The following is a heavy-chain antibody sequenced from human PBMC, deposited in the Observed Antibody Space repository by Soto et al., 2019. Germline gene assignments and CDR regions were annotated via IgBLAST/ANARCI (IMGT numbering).Heavy chain of an antibody. CDR3: AKVAQGDPLISDYGMDV. D-gene: IGHD2-21*02. V-gene: IGHV3-30*18. CDR2: ISYDGGLK. CDR1: GFPFSSYG. J-gene: IGHJ6*02. Sequence: PGGSLRLSCAASGFPFSSYGMHWVRQAPGKGLEWVSVISYDGGLKYYVDSVKGRFTISRDNSKNTVYLQMSSLRAEDTAVYYCAKVAQGDPLISDYGMDVWGQGTTVTVSS.